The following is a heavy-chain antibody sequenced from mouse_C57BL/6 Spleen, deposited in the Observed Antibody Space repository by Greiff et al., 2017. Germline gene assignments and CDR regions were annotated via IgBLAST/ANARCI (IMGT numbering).Heavy chain of an antibody. CDR3: SFIPSVPKYFDY. CDR1: GYAFTNYL. D-gene: IGHD1-1*01. J-gene: IGHJ2*02. V-gene: IGHV1-54*01. CDR2: INPGSGGT. Sequence: QVQLQQSGAELVRPGASVKVSCKASGYAFTNYLIEWVKQRPGQGLEWIGVINPGSGGTNYNEKFKGKATLTADKSSSTSYMQLSSLTSEDTAVYYCSFIPSVPKYFDYWGQGTSLTVSS.